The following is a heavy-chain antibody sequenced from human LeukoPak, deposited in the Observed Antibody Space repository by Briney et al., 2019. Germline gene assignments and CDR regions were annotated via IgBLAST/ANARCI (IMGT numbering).Heavy chain of an antibody. Sequence: GESLRLSCAASGFTFSSYAMSWVRQAPGKGLEWVSAISGSGGSIYYADSVKGRFTISRDNSKNTLYLQMNSLRAEDTAVYYCAKGLDSSGYDHAFDIWGQGTMVTVSS. V-gene: IGHV3-23*01. D-gene: IGHD3-22*01. CDR3: AKGLDSSGYDHAFDI. CDR2: ISGSGGSI. J-gene: IGHJ3*02. CDR1: GFTFSSYA.